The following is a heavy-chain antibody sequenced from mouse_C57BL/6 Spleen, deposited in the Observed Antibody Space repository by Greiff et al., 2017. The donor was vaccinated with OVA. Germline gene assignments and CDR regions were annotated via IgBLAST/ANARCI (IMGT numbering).Heavy chain of an antibody. J-gene: IGHJ2*01. CDR3: GRGGHGDKGDFDY. CDR1: GYTFTSYW. D-gene: IGHD3-3*01. CDR2: IHPSDSET. Sequence: VQLQQPGAELVRPGSSVKLSCKASGYTFTSYWMHWVKQRPGQGLEWIGNIHPSDSETHYNQKFKDKATLTVDKSSSTAYMQLSSLTSEDSAVYCGGRGGHGDKGDFDYWGQGTTLTVSS. V-gene: IGHV1-61*01.